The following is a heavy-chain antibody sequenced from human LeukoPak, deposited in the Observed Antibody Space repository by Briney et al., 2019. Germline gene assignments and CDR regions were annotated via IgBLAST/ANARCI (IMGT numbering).Heavy chain of an antibody. CDR1: GYTFTSYG. CDR2: ISAYNGNT. Sequence: ASVKVSCKASGYTFTSYGISWVRQAPGQGLEWMGWISAYNGNTNYAQKLQGRVTMTTDTSTSTAYMELRSLRSDDTAVYYCARVNDQLGLDAFDIWGQGTMVTVSS. J-gene: IGHJ3*02. CDR3: ARVNDQLGLDAFDI. V-gene: IGHV1-18*01. D-gene: IGHD2-2*01.